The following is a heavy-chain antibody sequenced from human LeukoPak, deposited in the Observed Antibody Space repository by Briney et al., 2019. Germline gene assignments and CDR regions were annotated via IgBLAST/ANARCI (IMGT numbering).Heavy chain of an antibody. J-gene: IGHJ4*02. V-gene: IGHV3-7*01. D-gene: IGHD3-22*01. Sequence: PTGGSLRLSCAATGFTFSTYWMSWVRQAQGKGLEWVANIKQYGSEKYYVDSVRGRFTISRDNAKNSLFLQMNSLRAEDTAVYYCAREGVIPYYSDHSGHEGNNGLDYWGQGTLVTVSS. CDR2: IKQYGSEK. CDR3: AREGVIPYYSDHSGHEGNNGLDY. CDR1: GFTFSTYW.